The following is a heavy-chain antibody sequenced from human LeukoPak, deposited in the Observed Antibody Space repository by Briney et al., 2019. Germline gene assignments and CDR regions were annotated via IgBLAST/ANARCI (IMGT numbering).Heavy chain of an antibody. V-gene: IGHV3-48*02. CDR3: AXDKVVGPTICDY. J-gene: IGHJ4*02. CDR2: ISSTSSTI. CDR1: GFTFSSRS. D-gene: IGHD1-26*01. Sequence: SLXXXCXTSGFTFSSRSVNWVRQAPGKGLEWVSYISSTSSTIYSTDSVKGRFTISRENTKNSLYMQMNRLREEDTDVYYCAXDKVVGPTICDYWGQGALVTVSS.